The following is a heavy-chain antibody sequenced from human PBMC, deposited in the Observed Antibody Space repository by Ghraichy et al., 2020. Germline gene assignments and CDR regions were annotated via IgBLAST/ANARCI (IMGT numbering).Heavy chain of an antibody. J-gene: IGHJ6*02. CDR1: GFTFDDYA. CDR2: ISWNSGSI. Sequence: GGSLRLSCAASGFTFDDYAMHWVRQAPGKGLEWVSGISWNSGSIGYADSVKGRFTISRDNAKNSLYLQMNSLRAEDTALYYCAKDIGGHNYYYYYGMDVWGQGTTVTVSS. CDR3: AKDIGGHNYYYYYGMDV. V-gene: IGHV3-9*01.